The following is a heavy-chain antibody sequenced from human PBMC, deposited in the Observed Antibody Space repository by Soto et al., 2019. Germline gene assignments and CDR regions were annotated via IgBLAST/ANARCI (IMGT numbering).Heavy chain of an antibody. CDR1: GGTFSSYA. V-gene: IGHV1-69*13. CDR3: ARGLRGTLPATGTGDYYCYGMDD. J-gene: IGHJ6*02. CDR2: ISPIFGAA. D-gene: IGHD6-13*01. Sequence: SVKVSCKASGGTFSSYAISWVRQAPGQGREWMGGISPIFGAANYAQKLQGRVTITADESTRTAYVELSRPRSEDTTVWYCARGLRGTLPATGTGDYYCYGMDDWGQGTTVTVSS.